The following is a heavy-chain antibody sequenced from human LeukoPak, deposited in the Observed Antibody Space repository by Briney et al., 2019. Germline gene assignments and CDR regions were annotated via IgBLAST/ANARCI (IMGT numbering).Heavy chain of an antibody. V-gene: IGHV3-21*01. D-gene: IGHD5-18*01. J-gene: IGHJ4*02. CDR3: ARDNKLLWLPPDY. CDR1: GFTFSSYS. Sequence: PGGSLRLSCAASGFTFSSYSMNWVRQAPGKGLEWVSSISSSSSYIYYADSVKGRFTISRDNAKNSLYLQMNSLRAEDTAVYYCARDNKLLWLPPDYWGQGTLVTVSS. CDR2: ISSSSSYI.